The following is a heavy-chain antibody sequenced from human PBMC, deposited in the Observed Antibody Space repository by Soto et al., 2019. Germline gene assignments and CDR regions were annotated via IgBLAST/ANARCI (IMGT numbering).Heavy chain of an antibody. V-gene: IGHV3-33*01. Sequence: GGSLXLSCAASGFXFSSYGMHWVLQAPGKGLEWVAVIWYDGSNKYYADSVKGRFTISRDNSKNTLYLQMNSLRAEDTAVYYCASSYSSGWDYFDYWGQGTLVTVSS. CDR3: ASSYSSGWDYFDY. D-gene: IGHD6-19*01. J-gene: IGHJ4*02. CDR1: GFXFSSYG. CDR2: IWYDGSNK.